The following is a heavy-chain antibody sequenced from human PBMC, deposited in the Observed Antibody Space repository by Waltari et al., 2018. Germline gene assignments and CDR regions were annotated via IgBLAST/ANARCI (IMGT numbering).Heavy chain of an antibody. Sequence: QVQLVQSGAEVKKPGASVKVSCKASGYTFTSYYMHWVRPAPGQGLEWMGISNPSGVSTSDAQKCQGRVTMTRDTSTSTVYRELSSLRSEDTAVYYCASVGQNQLLGRTYYYYGMDVWGQGTTVTVS. CDR1: GYTFTSYY. CDR3: ASVGQNQLLGRTYYYYGMDV. J-gene: IGHJ6*02. CDR2: SNPSGVST. V-gene: IGHV1-46*01. D-gene: IGHD2-2*01.